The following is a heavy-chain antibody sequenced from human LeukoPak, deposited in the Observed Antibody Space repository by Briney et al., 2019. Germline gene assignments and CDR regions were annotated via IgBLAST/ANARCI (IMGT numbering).Heavy chain of an antibody. J-gene: IGHJ4*02. Sequence: SETLSLTCTVSGGSISSSSYYWGWIRQPPGKGLEWIGSIYYSGSTYYNPSLKSRVTISVDTSKNQFSLKLSSVTAADTAVHYCASKYPTGGATFDYWGQGTLVTVSS. CDR2: IYYSGST. CDR1: GGSISSSSYY. D-gene: IGHD7-27*01. V-gene: IGHV4-39*01. CDR3: ASKYPTGGATFDY.